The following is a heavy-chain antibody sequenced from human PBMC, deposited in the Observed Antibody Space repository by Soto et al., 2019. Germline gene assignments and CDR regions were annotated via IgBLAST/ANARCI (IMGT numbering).Heavy chain of an antibody. J-gene: IGHJ4*01. CDR1: GYTFTSYG. CDR3: TTDSYSAMMVVRFDY. V-gene: IGHV1-18*01. Sequence: ASVKVSCKASGYTFTSYGIIWVRQAPGQGLEWMGWISAYNGNTNYAQKLQGRVTMTTDTSTSTAYMELNSLKTEDTGIYYCTTDSYSAMMVVRFDYWGHGTLVTVSS. CDR2: ISAYNGNT. D-gene: IGHD2-15*01.